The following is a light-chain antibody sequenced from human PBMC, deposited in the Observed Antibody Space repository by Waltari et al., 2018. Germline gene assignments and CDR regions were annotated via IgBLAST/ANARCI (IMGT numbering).Light chain of an antibody. V-gene: IGKV4-1*01. CDR2: WAS. CDR1: QSLLYNSNNKNY. CDR3: QQYYSIPYT. Sequence: DIVMTQSPDSLAVSLGERATINCKSSQSLLYNSNNKNYLAWYQLKPGQPPRLLIYWASTRESGVPDRFSGSGSGTDFTHTISSLQAEDVAVYYCQQYYSIPYTFGQGTKLEIK. J-gene: IGKJ2*01.